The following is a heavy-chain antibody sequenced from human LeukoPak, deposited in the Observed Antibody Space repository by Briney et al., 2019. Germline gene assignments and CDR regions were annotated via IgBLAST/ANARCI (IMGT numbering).Heavy chain of an antibody. J-gene: IGHJ3*02. CDR3: ARALGGI. D-gene: IGHD3-16*01. V-gene: IGHV4-34*01. CDR1: GESFSGYY. CDR2: INDSGTT. Sequence: SETLSLTCAVYGESFSGYYWSWLRQPPGKGLEWLGEINDSGTTNYNPSLKSRVTISIDSSKNQFSLKLSSVTAADTAVYYCARALGGIWGQGTMVTVSS.